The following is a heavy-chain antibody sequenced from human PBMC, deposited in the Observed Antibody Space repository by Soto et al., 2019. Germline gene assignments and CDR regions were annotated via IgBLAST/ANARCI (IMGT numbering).Heavy chain of an antibody. CDR1: GFTFSSYA. Sequence: GGSLRLSCAASGFTFSSYALSWVRQGPGKGLEWVSGISGSGDSKHYSDSLKGRFTISRDNSKNTLFLQMNSLRAEDTAVYYCAREKTAWPLAYGLEVWGQGTTVTVSS. V-gene: IGHV3-23*01. CDR2: ISGSGDSK. J-gene: IGHJ6*02. CDR3: AREKTAWPLAYGLEV. D-gene: IGHD2-21*02.